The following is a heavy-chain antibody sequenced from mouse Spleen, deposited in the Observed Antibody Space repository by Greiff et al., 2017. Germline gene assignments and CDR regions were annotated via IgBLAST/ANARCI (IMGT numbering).Heavy chain of an antibody. CDR3: VRGGSVVPYFFDY. J-gene: IGHJ2*01. V-gene: IGHV1-69*01. D-gene: IGHD1-1*01. CDR1: GYTFTSYW. Sequence: VQLQQPGAEFVMPGTSVKLSCMTSGYTFTSYWMHWVKQRPGQGLEWIGEINPSNSYINNDQKFKGKASLTVDKSSSTAYMHLSSLTSEDSAVYYCVRGGSVVPYFFDYWGQGTTLTVSS. CDR2: INPSNSYI.